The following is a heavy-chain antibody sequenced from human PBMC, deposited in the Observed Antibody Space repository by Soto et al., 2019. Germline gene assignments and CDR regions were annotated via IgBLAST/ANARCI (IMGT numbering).Heavy chain of an antibody. D-gene: IGHD6-13*01. J-gene: IGHJ4*02. CDR3: AKDRGIAAALLDY. Sequence: QVQLVESGGGVVQPGRSLRLSCAASGFTFSSYGMHWVRQAPGKGLEWVAVISYDGSNKYYADSVKGRFTISRDNSKNTLYLQMNSRRAEDTAVYYCAKDRGIAAALLDYWGQGTLVTVSS. CDR2: ISYDGSNK. CDR1: GFTFSSYG. V-gene: IGHV3-30*18.